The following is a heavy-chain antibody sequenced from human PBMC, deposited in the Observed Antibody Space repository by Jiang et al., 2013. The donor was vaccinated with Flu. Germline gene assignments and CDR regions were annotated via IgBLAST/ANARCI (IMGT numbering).Heavy chain of an antibody. CDR2: IIPSFGTA. D-gene: IGHD1-26*01. CDR3: ARDRQWELLGDAFDI. J-gene: IGHJ3*02. V-gene: IGHV1-69*06. Sequence: SGAEVKKPGSSVKVSCKASGNTFNNYGINWVRQAPGQGLEWMGGIIPSFGTAKYAQKFQGRVTIIADKSTSTAYMELSSLRSQDTAVYYCARDRQWELLGDAFDIWGQGTMVTVSS. CDR1: GNTFNNYG.